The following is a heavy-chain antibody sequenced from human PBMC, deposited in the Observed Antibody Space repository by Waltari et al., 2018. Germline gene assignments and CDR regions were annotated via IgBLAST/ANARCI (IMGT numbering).Heavy chain of an antibody. V-gene: IGHV1-24*01. CDR2: FVPEDGKT. CDR3: ATDFAAAAGSFDY. D-gene: IGHD6-13*01. Sequence: QVQLVQSGAEVKKPGASVKVSCKVSGYTLTELSMHWVRQAPGKGLEWMGGFVPEDGKTIYGQKCKGRVTMTEDTSTDTAYMELSSLRSEDTAVYYCATDFAAAAGSFDYWGQGTLVTVSS. J-gene: IGHJ4*02. CDR1: GYTLTELS.